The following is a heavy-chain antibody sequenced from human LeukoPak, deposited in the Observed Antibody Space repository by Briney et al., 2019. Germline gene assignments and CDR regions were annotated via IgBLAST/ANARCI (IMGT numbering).Heavy chain of an antibody. Sequence: GGSLRLSCAVSGFTFSSYSMNWVRQAPGMGLEWVSYINSGSNAIYYVDSVKGRFTISRDNAKNTLYLQMDSLRVEDTAVYYCARELFTGTYSGPDYWGQGTLVTVSS. D-gene: IGHD3-9*01. CDR2: INSGSNAI. J-gene: IGHJ4*02. V-gene: IGHV3-48*01. CDR1: GFTFSSYS. CDR3: ARELFTGTYSGPDY.